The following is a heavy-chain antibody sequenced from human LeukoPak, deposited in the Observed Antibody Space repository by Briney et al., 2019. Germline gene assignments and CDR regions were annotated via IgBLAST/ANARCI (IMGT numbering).Heavy chain of an antibody. CDR2: IGSTGSTK. CDR3: AITLWTNSYDS. Sequence: TGGSLTLSCAASGLTFSDYYMSWIRQPTGRGLEWVSYIGSTGSTKYYADSVKGRFTISRDNANNSLYLQMNSLRSDDTAVYYCAITLWTNSYDSWGQGTLVTVSS. V-gene: IGHV3-11*01. CDR1: GLTFSDYY. J-gene: IGHJ4*02. D-gene: IGHD3/OR15-3a*01.